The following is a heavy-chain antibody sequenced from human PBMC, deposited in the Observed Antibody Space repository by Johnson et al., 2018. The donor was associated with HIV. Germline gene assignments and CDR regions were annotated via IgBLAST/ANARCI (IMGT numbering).Heavy chain of an antibody. CDR2: ISYDGSEK. CDR1: GFTFSSYG. CDR3: AKERAYIRTFDI. Sequence: QVQLVESGGGLVQPGGSLRLSCAASGFTFSSYGMHWVRQAPGKGLEWVAVISYDGSEKYYADSVKGRFTISRDSSKNTLYLQMNSLRAEDTAVYYCAKERAYIRTFDIWGQGTLVTVSS. J-gene: IGHJ3*02. V-gene: IGHV3-30*19. D-gene: IGHD5-18*01.